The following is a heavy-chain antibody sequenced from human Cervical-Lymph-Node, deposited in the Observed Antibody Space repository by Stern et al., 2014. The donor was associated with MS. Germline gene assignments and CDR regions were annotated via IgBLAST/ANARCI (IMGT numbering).Heavy chain of an antibody. V-gene: IGHV1-69*01. Sequence: QVQLVESGAEVKKPGSSVKVSCKASGGTFSSYAISWVRQAHGQGLEWMGGVIPIFGTANYAQKFQGRVTITADESTSTAYMELSSLRSEDTAVYYCASTTYCSSTSCYTGYYYGMDVWGQGTTVTVSS. J-gene: IGHJ6*02. CDR1: GGTFSSYA. D-gene: IGHD2-2*02. CDR2: VIPIFGTA. CDR3: ASTTYCSSTSCYTGYYYGMDV.